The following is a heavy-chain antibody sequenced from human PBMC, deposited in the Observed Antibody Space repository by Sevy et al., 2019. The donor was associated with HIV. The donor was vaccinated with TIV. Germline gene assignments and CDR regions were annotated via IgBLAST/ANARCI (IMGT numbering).Heavy chain of an antibody. V-gene: IGHV3-30*02. J-gene: IGHJ6*02. CDR1: GFTFSSYG. CDR2: IRYDGSNK. D-gene: IGHD3-10*01. CDR3: AKNGPYYYGSGSTYYYYGMDV. Sequence: GGSLRLSCAASGFTFSSYGMHWVRQAPGKGLEWVAFIRYDGSNKYYADSVKGRFTISRDNSKNTLYLQMNSLRAEDTAVYYCAKNGPYYYGSGSTYYYYGMDVWGQGTTVTVSS.